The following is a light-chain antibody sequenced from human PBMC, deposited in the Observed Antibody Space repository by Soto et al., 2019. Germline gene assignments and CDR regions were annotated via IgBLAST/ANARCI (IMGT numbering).Light chain of an antibody. V-gene: IGLV2-11*01. Sequence: QSVLTQPRSVSGSPGQSVTISCTGTNSDVGGYNFVSWYQQLPGKAPKLMISAVSQRPSGVPDRFSGSKSGNTASLTISGLQAHDEADYFCCSYTASDIWVFGGGTKLTVL. CDR2: AVS. J-gene: IGLJ3*02. CDR1: NSDVGGYNF. CDR3: CSYTASDIWV.